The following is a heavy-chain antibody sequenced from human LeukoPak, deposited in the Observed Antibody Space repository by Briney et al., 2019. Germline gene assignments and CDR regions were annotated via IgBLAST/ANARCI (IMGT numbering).Heavy chain of an antibody. CDR3: AREVTMDILTGYPHYNWFDP. Sequence: SETLSLTCTVSGGSISRYYWSWIRRPPGKGLEWIGYIDDSGNTNYNPSLKSQVTISVDKSKNQFSLKLSFVTAADTAMYCCAREVTMDILTGYPHYNWFDPWGQGTLVTVSS. CDR2: IDDSGNT. D-gene: IGHD3-9*01. V-gene: IGHV4-59*01. CDR1: GGSISRYY. J-gene: IGHJ5*02.